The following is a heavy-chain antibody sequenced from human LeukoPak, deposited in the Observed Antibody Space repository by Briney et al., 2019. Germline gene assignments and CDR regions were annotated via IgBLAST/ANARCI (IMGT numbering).Heavy chain of an antibody. D-gene: IGHD6-19*01. J-gene: IGHJ6*02. V-gene: IGHV4-59*08. Sequence: GSLRLSCAASGFTFSNAWMSWIRQPPGKGLEWIGYIYYSGSTNYNPSLNSRVTISVDTSKNQFSLKVTSVTAADTAVYYCARRIAVAEDYYYYGVDVWGQGTTVTVSS. CDR2: IYYSGST. CDR3: ARRIAVAEDYYYYGVDV. CDR1: GFTFSNAW.